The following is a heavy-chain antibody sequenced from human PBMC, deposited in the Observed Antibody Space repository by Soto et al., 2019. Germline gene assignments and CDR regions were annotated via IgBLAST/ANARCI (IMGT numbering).Heavy chain of an antibody. CDR1: GFTFSSYA. CDR2: ISYDGSTQ. Sequence: ESGGGVVQPGRSLKLSCAASGFTFSSYAMHWVSPAPGKGLEWVAVISYDGSTQYYADSMTGRFTSSRDNSKNTLYLQMHTLRAGDTAVYYCARQNSGCSYYFDYWGLGTLVTVSS. CDR3: ARQNSGCSYYFDY. V-gene: IGHV3-30-3*01. J-gene: IGHJ4*02. D-gene: IGHD6-19*01.